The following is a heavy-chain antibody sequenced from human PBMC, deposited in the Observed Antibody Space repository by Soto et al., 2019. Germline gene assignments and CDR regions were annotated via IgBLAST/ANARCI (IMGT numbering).Heavy chain of an antibody. V-gene: IGHV1-58*01. D-gene: IGHD3-22*01. CDR1: GFTFTSSA. Sequence: QMQLVQSGPEVKKPGTSVKVSCKASGFTFTSSAVQWVRQARGQRLEWIGWIVVGSGNTNYAQKFQERVTITRDMSTSTAYMELSSLRSEDTAVYYCAAGSYYYDSSGYYSFYAFDIWGQGTMVTVSS. J-gene: IGHJ3*02. CDR3: AAGSYYYDSSGYYSFYAFDI. CDR2: IVVGSGNT.